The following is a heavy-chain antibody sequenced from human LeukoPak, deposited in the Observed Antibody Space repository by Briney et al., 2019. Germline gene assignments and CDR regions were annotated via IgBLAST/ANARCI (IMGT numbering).Heavy chain of an antibody. V-gene: IGHV4-59*08. D-gene: IGHD3-10*01. Sequence: SETLSLTCTVSGGSISSYYWSWIRQPPGKGLEWIGYIYYSGSTNYNPSLKSRVTISVDTSKNQFSLKLSSVTAADTAVYYCARQGLLGESPIDYWGQGTLVTVSS. J-gene: IGHJ4*02. CDR1: GGSISSYY. CDR3: ARQGLLGESPIDY. CDR2: IYYSGST.